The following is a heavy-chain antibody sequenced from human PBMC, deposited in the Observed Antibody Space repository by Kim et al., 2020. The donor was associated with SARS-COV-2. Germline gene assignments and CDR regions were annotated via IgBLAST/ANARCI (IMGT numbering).Heavy chain of an antibody. Sequence: ASVKVSCKASGYTFTSYAMNWVRQAPGQGLEWMGWINTNTGKPTYAQGFTGRFVLSLDTSVSTAYLQISSLKAEDTAVYYCARVGYCSGGGCYGCGACYYYGMDVWGQGTTVTVSS. CDR2: INTNTGKP. J-gene: IGHJ6*02. CDR3: ARVGYCSGGGCYGCGACYYYGMDV. D-gene: IGHD2-15*01. V-gene: IGHV7-4-1*02. CDR1: GYTFTSYA.